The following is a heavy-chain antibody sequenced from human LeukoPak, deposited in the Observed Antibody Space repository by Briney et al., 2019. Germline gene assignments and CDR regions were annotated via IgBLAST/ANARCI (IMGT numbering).Heavy chain of an antibody. D-gene: IGHD2-21*01. V-gene: IGHV1-46*01. CDR1: GYTFTSYY. Sequence: GASVKVSCKASGYTFTSYYMHWVRQAPGQGLEWMGIINPNGGSTSYAQKFQGRVTMTRDISTSAVYMELRSLRSEDTAVYYCARSKAHIGMPVEYYFDYWGQGTLVTASS. CDR2: INPNGGST. J-gene: IGHJ4*02. CDR3: ARSKAHIGMPVEYYFDY.